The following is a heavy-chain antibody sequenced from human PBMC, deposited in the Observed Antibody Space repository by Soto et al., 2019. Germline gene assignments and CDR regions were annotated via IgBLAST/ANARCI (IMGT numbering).Heavy chain of an antibody. CDR1: EGTFSSYA. V-gene: IGHV1-69*01. CDR3: ARDHDFWSGSSNWLDP. D-gene: IGHD3-3*01. CDR2: IIPIFGTA. Sequence: QVQLVQSGAEVKKPGSSVKVSCKASEGTFSSYAISWVRQAPGQGLEWMGGIIPIFGTANYAQKFQGRVTIIADESTSTAYMELSSLRSEDTAVYYCARDHDFWSGSSNWLDPWGQGTLVTVSS. J-gene: IGHJ5*02.